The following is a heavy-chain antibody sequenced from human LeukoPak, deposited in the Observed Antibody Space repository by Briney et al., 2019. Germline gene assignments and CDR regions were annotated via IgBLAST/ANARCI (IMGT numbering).Heavy chain of an antibody. Sequence: GGSLRLSCAASGFTFSGYAMSWVRQAPGKGLEWVSAISGSGGSTYYADSVKGRFTISRDNSKNTLYLQMNSLRAEDTAVYYCAKDNYDFWSGYYLDAFDIWGQGTMVTVSS. D-gene: IGHD3-3*01. V-gene: IGHV3-23*01. CDR3: AKDNYDFWSGYYLDAFDI. J-gene: IGHJ3*02. CDR1: GFTFSGYA. CDR2: ISGSGGST.